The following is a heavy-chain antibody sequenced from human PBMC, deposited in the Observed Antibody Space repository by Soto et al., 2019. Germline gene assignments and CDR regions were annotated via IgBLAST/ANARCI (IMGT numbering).Heavy chain of an antibody. CDR1: GGSISSYY. CDR2: MYYGGRT. D-gene: IGHD6-19*01. J-gene: IGHJ4*01. Sequence: PSETLSLTGTVSGGSISSYYWSWIRQPPGKGLEWIGYMYYGGRTNYNPSLKSRVTLSVDTSKNHYSLKLRSVTAADTAVYYCARVHVMVVAGSTFDYWGPGILVTVSS. CDR3: ARVHVMVVAGSTFDY. V-gene: IGHV4-59*08.